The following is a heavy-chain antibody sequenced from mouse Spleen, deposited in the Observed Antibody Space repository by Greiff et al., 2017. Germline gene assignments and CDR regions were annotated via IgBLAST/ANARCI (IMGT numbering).Heavy chain of an antibody. J-gene: IGHJ4*01. CDR1: GFTFSSYA. CDR2: ISSGGGNT. Sequence: EVKLVESGGGLVKRGGSLKLSCAASGFTFSSYAMSWVRQTPEKRLEWVATISSGGGNTYYPDSVKGRFTISRDNAKNTLYLQMSSLKSEDTAMYYCARHYYGSSLYYAMDYWGQGTSVTVSS. CDR3: ARHYYGSSLYYAMDY. V-gene: IGHV5-9*04. D-gene: IGHD1-1*01.